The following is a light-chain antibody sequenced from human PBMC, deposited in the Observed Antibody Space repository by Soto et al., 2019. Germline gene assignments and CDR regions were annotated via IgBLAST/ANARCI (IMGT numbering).Light chain of an antibody. J-gene: IGKJ1*01. CDR3: QQRRYWPVT. CDR1: QSVSSY. Sequence: EIVLTQSPAILSMSPGERATLSCRASQSVSSYFAWYQQKPGQAPSLLIYDASNRATGVPARFSGSGSGTEFTLTISSLEPVDFAVYYCQQRRYWPVTFGQGTKVEIK. V-gene: IGKV3-11*01. CDR2: DAS.